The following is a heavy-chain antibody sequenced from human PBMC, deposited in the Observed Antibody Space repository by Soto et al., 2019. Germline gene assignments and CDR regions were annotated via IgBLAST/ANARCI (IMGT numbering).Heavy chain of an antibody. CDR2: IIPIFGTA. Sequence: SVKVSCKASGGTFSSYAISWVRQAPGQGHEWMGGIIPIFGTANYAQKFQGRVTITADKSTSTAYMELSSLRSEDTAVYYCAGTTYYYGSGSYPPDYWGQGTLVTVSS. CDR3: AGTTYYYGSGSYPPDY. D-gene: IGHD3-10*01. CDR1: GGTFSSYA. J-gene: IGHJ4*02. V-gene: IGHV1-69*06.